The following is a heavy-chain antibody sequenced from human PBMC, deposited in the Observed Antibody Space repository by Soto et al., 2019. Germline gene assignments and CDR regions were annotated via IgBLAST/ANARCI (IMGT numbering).Heavy chain of an antibody. D-gene: IGHD6-6*01. V-gene: IGHV4-30-4*01. Sequence: SETLSLTCTFSCGSISSDDYYWSWIRQPPGKGLEWIGYIYYNGRTDYNPSLKSRVIISIDTSKNQFSLNLNSVSAADTAVYYCARDRSNSPDYFDYWGQGTLVTVSS. CDR1: CGSISSDDYY. J-gene: IGHJ4*02. CDR3: ARDRSNSPDYFDY. CDR2: IYYNGRT.